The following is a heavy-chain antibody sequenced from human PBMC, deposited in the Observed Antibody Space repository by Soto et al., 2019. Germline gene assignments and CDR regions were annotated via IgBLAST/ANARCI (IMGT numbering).Heavy chain of an antibody. CDR3: AKADYGDDGAPFDY. J-gene: IGHJ4*02. Sequence: QVQLVESGGGVVQPGRSLRLSCAASGFTFSSYGMHWVRQAPGKGLEWVAVISYDGSNKYYADSVKGRFTISRDNSKNTLYLQMNSLRAEDTAVYYCAKADYGDDGAPFDYWGQGTLVTVSS. V-gene: IGHV3-30*18. CDR2: ISYDGSNK. D-gene: IGHD4-17*01. CDR1: GFTFSSYG.